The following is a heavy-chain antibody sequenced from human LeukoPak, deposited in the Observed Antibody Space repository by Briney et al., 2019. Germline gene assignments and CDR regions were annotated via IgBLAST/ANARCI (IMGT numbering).Heavy chain of an antibody. D-gene: IGHD3-3*01. J-gene: IGHJ3*02. CDR2: IHHSGNI. CDR1: GGSISSSY. V-gene: IGHV4-59*01. Sequence: SETLSLTCTVSGGSISSSYWSWIRQSPGKGLEWIGYIHHSGNINSSPPLKSRVTISVDTPKNQFSLNLNSVTAADTAMYYCARYYDFWSGYPADDAFDIWGQGTMVTVSS. CDR3: ARYYDFWSGYPADDAFDI.